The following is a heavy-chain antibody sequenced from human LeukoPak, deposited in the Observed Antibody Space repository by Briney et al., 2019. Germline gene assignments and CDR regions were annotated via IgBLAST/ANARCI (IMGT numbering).Heavy chain of an antibody. D-gene: IGHD5/OR15-5a*01. CDR2: TYYSGIT. CDR1: GGSIRSTTYY. V-gene: IGHV4-39*07. CDR3: ARVAHDLYPYYFDY. Sequence: SETLSLTCTVSGGSIRSTTYYWGWIRQPPGKGLEWIGTTYYSGITYYNPSLKSRVTISVDTSKNQFSLKLSSVTAADTAVYYCARVAHDLYPYYFDYWGQGTLVTVSS. J-gene: IGHJ4*02.